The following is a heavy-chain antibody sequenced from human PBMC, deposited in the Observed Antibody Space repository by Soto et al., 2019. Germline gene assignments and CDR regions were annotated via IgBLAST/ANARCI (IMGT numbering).Heavy chain of an antibody. CDR1: GDSISSYY. CDR2: LYYGRSA. CDR3: ALRSMAVVPEY. V-gene: IGHV4-59*01. Sequence: QVQLQESGPGLVKPSETLSLTCAVSGDSISSYYCMWIRQPPGKGLESIGYLYYGRSANYNPSLKSPVTLPLDTSTNHCPLTLSSITAADTAVYSFALRSMAVVPEYWGQGTLVTVSS. J-gene: IGHJ4*02. D-gene: IGHD3-22*01.